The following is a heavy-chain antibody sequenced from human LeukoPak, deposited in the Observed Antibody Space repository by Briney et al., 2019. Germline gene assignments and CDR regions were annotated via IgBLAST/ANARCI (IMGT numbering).Heavy chain of an antibody. CDR2: IYWDDDR. CDR1: GFSLSTSGVG. CDR3: AHIMSVSGAGSGSRRPFDY. J-gene: IGHJ4*02. D-gene: IGHD4-11*01. Sequence: SGPTLVEPTQTLTLTFTFSGFSLSTSGVGVGWIRQPPVKALEGLALIYWDDDRRYIPSLKSRLTITKDTSKNQVVLTMTNMDPVDTATYYCAHIMSVSGAGSGSRRPFDYWGEGTLVTVSS. V-gene: IGHV2-5*02.